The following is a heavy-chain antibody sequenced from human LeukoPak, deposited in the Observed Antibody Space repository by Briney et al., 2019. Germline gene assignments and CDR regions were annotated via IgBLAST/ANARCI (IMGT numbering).Heavy chain of an antibody. CDR2: IKQDGSEK. J-gene: IGHJ6*03. Sequence: GGSLRLSCAASGFTFSTYWMSWVRQAPGKGLEWVANIKQDGSEKDYVDSVKGRFTISRDNAKNSLYLQMNSPRAEDTAVYYCARDKFDIVVVTAIYYYYYMDVWGKGTTDTVSS. D-gene: IGHD2-21*02. CDR1: GFTFSTYW. V-gene: IGHV3-7*01. CDR3: ARDKFDIVVVTAIYYYYYMDV.